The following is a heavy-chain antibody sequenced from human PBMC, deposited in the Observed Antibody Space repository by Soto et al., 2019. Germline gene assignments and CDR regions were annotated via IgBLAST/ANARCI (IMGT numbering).Heavy chain of an antibody. CDR2: IYYSGST. CDR1: GGSISSYY. V-gene: IGHV4-59*08. D-gene: IGHD1-26*01. CDR3: ARFRWETWTLYYFDY. J-gene: IGHJ4*02. Sequence: PSETLSLTCIVSGGSISSYYWSWIRQPPGKGLEWIGYIYYSGSTNYNPSLKSRVTISVDTSKNQFSLKLSSVTAADTAVYYCARFRWETWTLYYFDYWGQGTLVSVSS.